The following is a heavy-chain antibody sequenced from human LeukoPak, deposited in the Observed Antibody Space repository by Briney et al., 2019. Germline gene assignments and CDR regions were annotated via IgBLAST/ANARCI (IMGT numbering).Heavy chain of an antibody. CDR2: MNPNSGNT. V-gene: IGHV1-8*03. D-gene: IGHD1-14*01. CDR3: ARGHHRTDFDY. CDR1: GYTFISYD. Sequence: ASVKVSCEASGYTFISYDINWVRQVTGQGLEWMGWMNPNSGNTGYAQKFQGRVTITRNTSISTAYMELSSLRSEDTAVYYCARGHHRTDFDYWGQGTLVTVSS. J-gene: IGHJ4*02.